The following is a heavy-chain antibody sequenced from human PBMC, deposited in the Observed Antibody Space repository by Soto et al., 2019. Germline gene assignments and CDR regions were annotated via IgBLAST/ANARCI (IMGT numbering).Heavy chain of an antibody. CDR1: NDSISSYY. D-gene: IGHD3-22*01. CDR2: ISYSGIT. CDR3: ARARGFSGFYPFFDS. Sequence: KPSETLSLTCPVSNDSISSYYWNWVRQPPGKGLEWIGYISYSGITKYNPSLKSRVTISLVTSKNQFSLRLNSVTAADTAIYYCARARGFSGFYPFFDSWGQGTLVTVSS. J-gene: IGHJ4*02. V-gene: IGHV4-59*01.